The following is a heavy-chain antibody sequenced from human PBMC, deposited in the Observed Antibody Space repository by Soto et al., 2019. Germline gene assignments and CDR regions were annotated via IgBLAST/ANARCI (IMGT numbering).Heavy chain of an antibody. CDR3: ARDTLSSSWNHYYSYGMDV. CDR1: GFTFSSYS. CDR2: ISSSSSYI. D-gene: IGHD6-13*01. V-gene: IGHV3-21*01. J-gene: IGHJ6*02. Sequence: EVQLVESGGGLVKPGGSLRLSCAASGFTFSSYSMNWVRQAPGKGLEWVSSISSSSSYIYYADSVKGRFTISRDNAKNSLYLQMNSLRAEDTAVYYCARDTLSSSWNHYYSYGMDVWGQGTTVTVSS.